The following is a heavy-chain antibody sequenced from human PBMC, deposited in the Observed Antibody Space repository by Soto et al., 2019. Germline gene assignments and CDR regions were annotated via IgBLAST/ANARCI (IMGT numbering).Heavy chain of an antibody. CDR2: ISSSVTTM. D-gene: IGHD3-3*01. J-gene: IGHJ4*02. CDR3: PRSDVWTGYYALDY. Sequence: PGGSLRLSCGASGFAFSSYEMNWVRQAPGKGLEWVSYISSSVTTMYYADSVQGRFTISRDNAKNSLYLQMSSLRAEDTAIYYCPRSDVWTGYYALDYWGQGAPVTVSS. CDR1: GFAFSSYE. V-gene: IGHV3-48*03.